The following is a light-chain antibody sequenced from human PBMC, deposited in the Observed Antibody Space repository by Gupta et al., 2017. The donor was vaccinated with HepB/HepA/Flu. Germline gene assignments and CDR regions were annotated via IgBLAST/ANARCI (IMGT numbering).Light chain of an antibody. CDR3: SSYARSNTLV. CDR1: SSDVGGYNY. J-gene: IGLJ1*01. V-gene: IGLV2-14*03. Sequence: QSALTQPASVSGSPGQSITISCTGTSSDVGGYNYVSWYQQLPGKAPKVMIYDVSNRPSGVSTRFSGSKSGNTASLTISGLQAEDEADYYCSSYARSNTLVFGTGTKVTVL. CDR2: DVS.